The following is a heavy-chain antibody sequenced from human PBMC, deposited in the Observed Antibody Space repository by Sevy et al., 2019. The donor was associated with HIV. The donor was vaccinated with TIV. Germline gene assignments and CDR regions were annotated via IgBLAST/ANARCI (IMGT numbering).Heavy chain of an antibody. D-gene: IGHD3-22*01. CDR2: IYSGDST. CDR3: ARLSVYYYDDSGYYTKGNAFDI. V-gene: IGHV3-53*01. Sequence: GGSLRLSCAASGFTVSDNYMSWVRQAPGKGLEWVSVIYSGDSTYYADSLKGRFTISRDNSKNTLYLQMNSLRAGDTAVYYCARLSVYYYDDSGYYTKGNAFDIWGQGTTVTVSS. CDR1: GFTVSDNY. J-gene: IGHJ3*02.